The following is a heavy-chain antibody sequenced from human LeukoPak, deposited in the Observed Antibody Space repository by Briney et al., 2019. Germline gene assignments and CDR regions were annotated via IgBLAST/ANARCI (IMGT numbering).Heavy chain of an antibody. CDR1: GFPFSSYW. V-gene: IGHV3-74*01. CDR3: VRGDYYGMDV. Sequence: GGSLRLSCAASGFPFSSYWMHWVRQSPGKGLVWVSRLNGDGYSISYADSVKGRFTISRDNAKKTLYLQMNSLRAEDTAVYHCVRGDYYGMDVWGQGTTVTVSS. J-gene: IGHJ6*02. CDR2: LNGDGYSI.